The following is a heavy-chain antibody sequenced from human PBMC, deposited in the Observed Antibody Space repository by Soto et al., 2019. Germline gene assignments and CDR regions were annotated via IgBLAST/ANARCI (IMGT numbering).Heavy chain of an antibody. CDR2: ISSSSSTI. CDR3: ARVYWAGDWNSNYYYMDV. J-gene: IGHJ6*03. V-gene: IGHV3-48*01. CDR1: GFTFSSYS. Sequence: GGSLRLSCAASGFTFSSYSMNWVRQAPGKGLEWVSYISSSSSTIYYADSVKGRFTISRDNAKNSLYLQMNSLRAEDTAVYYCARVYWAGDWNSNYYYMDVWGKGTTVTVSS. D-gene: IGHD1-7*01.